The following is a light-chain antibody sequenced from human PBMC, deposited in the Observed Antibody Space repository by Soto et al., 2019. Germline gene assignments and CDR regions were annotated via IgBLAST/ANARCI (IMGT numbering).Light chain of an antibody. CDR1: QSVSSY. CDR2: DAS. V-gene: IGKV3-11*01. Sequence: EIVLTQSPATLSLSPGERATLSCRASQSVSSYLAWYQQKPGQAPRLLIYDASNRATGIPARFSGSGSGTDFTLTISSPEPEDFAVYYCQQRSVWPPITFGQGTRLET. J-gene: IGKJ5*01. CDR3: QQRSVWPPIT.